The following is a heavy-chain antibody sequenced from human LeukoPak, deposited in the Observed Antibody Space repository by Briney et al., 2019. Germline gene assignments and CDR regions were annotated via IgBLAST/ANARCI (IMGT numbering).Heavy chain of an antibody. D-gene: IGHD6-13*01. J-gene: IGHJ4*02. CDR1: GGSISTYY. Sequence: SETLSLTCTVSGGSISTYYWSWIRQPPGKGLEWIGYIYNSGSTNYNPSLKSRVTISVDTSKNQFSLKLSSVTAADTAVYYCARENSNGWYLDYWGQGTLVTVSS. V-gene: IGHV4-59*13. CDR2: IYNSGST. CDR3: ARENSNGWYLDY.